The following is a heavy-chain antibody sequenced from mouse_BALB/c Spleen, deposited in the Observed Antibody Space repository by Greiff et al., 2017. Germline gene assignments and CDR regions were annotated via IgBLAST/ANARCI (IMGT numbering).Heavy chain of an antibody. J-gene: IGHJ3*01. V-gene: IGHV3-1*02. CDR2: IHYSGST. CDR1: GYSITSGYS. CDR3: ARSTADYDKSSWFAY. D-gene: IGHD2-4*01. Sequence: VQLQQSGPDLVKPSQSLSLTCTVTGYSITSGYSWHWIRQFPGNKLEWMGYIHYSGSTNYNPSLKSRISITRDTSKNQFFLQLNSVTTEDTATYYCARSTADYDKSSWFAYWGQGTLVTVSA.